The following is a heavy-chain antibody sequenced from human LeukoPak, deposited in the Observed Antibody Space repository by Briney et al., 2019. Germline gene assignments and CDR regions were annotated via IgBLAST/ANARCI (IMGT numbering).Heavy chain of an antibody. V-gene: IGHV4-34*01. CDR2: INHSRST. Sequence: SSETLSLTCAVYGGSFSPYYWSWIRQSPDKGLEWIREINHSRSTNYNPSLKSRVTISVDTSKNQFSLKLSSVTAADTAVYYCARRLLGYCSGGSCYSGYFQHWGQGTLVTVSS. CDR1: GGSFSPYY. J-gene: IGHJ1*01. D-gene: IGHD2-15*01. CDR3: ARRLLGYCSGGSCYSGYFQH.